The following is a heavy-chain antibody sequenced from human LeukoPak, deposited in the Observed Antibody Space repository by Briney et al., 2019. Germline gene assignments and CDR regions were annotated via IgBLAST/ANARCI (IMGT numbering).Heavy chain of an antibody. CDR2: VIPISGTT. CDR3: ARKLRLGGNWFDP. V-gene: IGHV1-69*15. D-gene: IGHD1-26*01. CDR1: GGTFTSYA. J-gene: IGHJ5*02. Sequence: SVKVSFKTSGGTFTSYAITWVRQAPGQGLERMGKVIPISGTTNYAQKFQGRVTFTADESTSTAYMELSSLRSEDTALYYCARKLRLGGNWFDPWGQGTLVTVSS.